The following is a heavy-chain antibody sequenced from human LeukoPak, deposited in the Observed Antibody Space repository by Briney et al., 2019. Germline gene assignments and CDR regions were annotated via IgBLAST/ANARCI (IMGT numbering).Heavy chain of an antibody. CDR2: IYYSGST. CDR1: GGSISSYY. Sequence: SETLSLTCTVSGGSISSYYWSWIRQPPGKGLEWIGYIYYSGSTNYNPSLKSRVTISVDTSENQFSLKLSSVTAADTAVYYCARVWRGYSGYDSPLDYWGQGTLVTVSS. CDR3: ARVWRGYSGYDSPLDY. D-gene: IGHD5-12*01. V-gene: IGHV4-59*01. J-gene: IGHJ4*02.